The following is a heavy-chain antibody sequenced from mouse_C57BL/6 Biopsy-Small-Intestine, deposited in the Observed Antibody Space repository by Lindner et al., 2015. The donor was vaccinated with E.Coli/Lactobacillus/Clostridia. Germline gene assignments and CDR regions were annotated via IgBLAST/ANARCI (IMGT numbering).Heavy chain of an antibody. J-gene: IGHJ1*03. CDR1: GYAITNYL. Sequence: VQLQESGVELVRPGTSVKVSCKASGYAITNYLIQWVKQRPGQGLEWIGAINPGSGDTNYNENFKGKATLTADKSSNTAYMQLSSLTSEDSAVYFCARAGDGYRFFDVWGTGTTVTVSS. D-gene: IGHD2-3*01. CDR2: INPGSGDT. V-gene: IGHV1-54*01. CDR3: ARAGDGYRFFDV.